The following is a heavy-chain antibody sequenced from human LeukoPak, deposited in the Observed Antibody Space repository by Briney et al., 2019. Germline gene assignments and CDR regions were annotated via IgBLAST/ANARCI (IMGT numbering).Heavy chain of an antibody. CDR3: AKYGGVVKGHAFDI. CDR2: ISYDGSNK. CDR1: GFTFSSYG. D-gene: IGHD3-3*01. Sequence: GGSLRLSCAASGFTFSSYGMHWVRQAPGKGLEWVAVISYDGSNKYYADSVKGRFTISRDNSKNTLYLQMNSLRAVDTAVYYCAKYGGVVKGHAFDIWGQGTMVTVSS. J-gene: IGHJ3*02. V-gene: IGHV3-30*18.